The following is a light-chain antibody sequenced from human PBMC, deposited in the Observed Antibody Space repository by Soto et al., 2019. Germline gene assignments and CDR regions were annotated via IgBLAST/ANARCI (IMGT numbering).Light chain of an antibody. CDR3: QQYGSSPLLP. CDR2: GAS. J-gene: IGKJ3*01. CDR1: QSVSSSY. Sequence: EIVLTQSPGPLSLSPGERATLSCRASQSVSSSYLAWYQQKPGQAPRLLIYGASSRATGIPDRFSGSGSGTDFTLTISRLEPEDFAVHYCQQYGSSPLLPFGPGTKVDIK. V-gene: IGKV3-20*01.